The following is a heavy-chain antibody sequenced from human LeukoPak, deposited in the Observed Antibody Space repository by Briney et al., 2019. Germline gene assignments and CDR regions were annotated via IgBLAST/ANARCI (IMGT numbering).Heavy chain of an antibody. J-gene: IGHJ4*02. V-gene: IGHV3-30*02. CDR2: IQYDGTTK. Sequence: GGSLRLSCAASGFSFSSYGMHWVRQTTGKGLEWVASIQYDGTTKFYPDSVKGRFTISRDTSKNTLYLQMNSLRAEDTALYYCAKDIKALNVGVAGPLAGWGRGTLVIVSS. CDR1: GFSFSSYG. CDR3: AKDIKALNVGVAGPLAG. D-gene: IGHD6-19*01.